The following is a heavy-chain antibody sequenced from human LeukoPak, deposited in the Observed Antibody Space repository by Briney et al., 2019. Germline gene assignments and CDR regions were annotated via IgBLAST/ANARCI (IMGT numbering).Heavy chain of an antibody. V-gene: IGHV1-46*01. CDR3: TVEMATTLDY. J-gene: IGHJ4*02. D-gene: IGHD5-24*01. CDR2: TNPSGGST. CDR1: GYTFTRYY. Sequence: ASVNVSCKASGYTFTRYYMHWVRQAPGQGLEWMGITNPSGGSTSYAQKFQGRVTMTRAMSTSTVYMELSSLSSEDTAVYYCTVEMATTLDYWGQGTLVTVSS.